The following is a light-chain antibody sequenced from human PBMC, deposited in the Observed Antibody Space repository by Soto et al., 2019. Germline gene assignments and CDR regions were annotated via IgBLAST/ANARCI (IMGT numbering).Light chain of an antibody. CDR1: QSISSY. CDR3: QQSYGTPLT. J-gene: IGKJ2*01. Sequence: DIQMTQSPSSLSASVGDRVTITCRSSQSISSYLNWYQQKPGKAPKLLIYATSNLQSGVPSRFSGSGSGTDFTLTISSLQPEDFATYYCQQSYGTPLTFGQGTKLEIK. V-gene: IGKV1-39*01. CDR2: ATS.